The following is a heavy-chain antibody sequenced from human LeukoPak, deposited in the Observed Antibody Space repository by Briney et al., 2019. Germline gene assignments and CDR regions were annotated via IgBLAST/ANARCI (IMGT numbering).Heavy chain of an antibody. J-gene: IGHJ4*02. V-gene: IGHV4-59*01. CDR2: IYYSGST. CDR3: ARDLGPYYFDY. Sequence: SETLSLTCTVPGGSIGSYYWSWIRQPPGKGLEWIGYIYYSGSTNYNPSLKSRVTISVDTSKNQFSLKLSSVTAADTAVYYCARDLGPYYFDYWGQGTLVTVSS. CDR1: GGSIGSYY.